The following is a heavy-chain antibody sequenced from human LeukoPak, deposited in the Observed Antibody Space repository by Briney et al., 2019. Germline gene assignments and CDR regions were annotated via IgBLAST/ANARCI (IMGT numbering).Heavy chain of an antibody. CDR2: INPSGGST. J-gene: IGHJ4*02. CDR3: ARHYSGSYYTLYFDY. V-gene: IGHV1-46*01. CDR1: GYTFTSYY. Sequence: ASVKVSCKASGYTFTSYYMHWVRQAPGQGLEWMGIINPSGGSTSYAQKSQGRVTMTRDTSTSTVYMELSSLRSEDTAVYYCARHYSGSYYTLYFDYWGQGTLVTVSS. D-gene: IGHD1-26*01.